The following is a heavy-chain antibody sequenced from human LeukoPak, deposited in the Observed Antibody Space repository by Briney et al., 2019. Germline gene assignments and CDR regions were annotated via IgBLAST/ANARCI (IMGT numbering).Heavy chain of an antibody. J-gene: IGHJ5*02. CDR2: GDYSGGK. CDR3: AREMIATAAYNWLDP. CDR1: GDSFSSVTDY. Sequence: SETLSLTCTVSGDSFSSVTDYWAWIRQPPGKGLEWIASGDYSGGKYYNPSLESRVAISTDMSKSQISLKLTSVTAADTAVYYCAREMIATAAYNWLDPWGQGILVTVSS. D-gene: IGHD6-13*01. V-gene: IGHV4-39*07.